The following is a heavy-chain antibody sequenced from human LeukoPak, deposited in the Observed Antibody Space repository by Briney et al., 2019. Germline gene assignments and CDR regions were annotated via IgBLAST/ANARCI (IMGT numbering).Heavy chain of an antibody. CDR1: GGSISSGDYY. D-gene: IGHD4-11*01. V-gene: IGHV4-30-4*08. CDR3: ARDPMTTVTD. CDR2: IYYSGST. Sequence: SETLSLTCTVSGGSISSGDYYWSWIRQPPGKGLEWIGYIYYSGSTYYNPSLKSRVTISIDTSKNQFSLRLSSVTAADTAVYYCARDPMTTVTDWGQGTLVTVSS. J-gene: IGHJ4*02.